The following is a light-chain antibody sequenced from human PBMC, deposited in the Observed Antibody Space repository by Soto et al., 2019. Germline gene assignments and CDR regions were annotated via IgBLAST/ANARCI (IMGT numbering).Light chain of an antibody. CDR1: SSNIGGYKY. J-gene: IGLJ1*01. CDR3: SSYTGGRTYV. CDR2: DVS. V-gene: IGLV2-14*01. Sequence: QSELTQPASVSGSPSQSITISCTGTSSNIGGYKYVSWYQQHPGKAPKLMIYDVSNRPSGVSIRFSGSKSGNTATLTISGFQGEDEAEYYFSSYTGGRTYVFGTGNKVPVL.